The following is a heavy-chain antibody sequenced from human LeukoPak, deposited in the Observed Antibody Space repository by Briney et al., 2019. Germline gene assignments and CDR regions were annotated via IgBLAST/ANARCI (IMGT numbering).Heavy chain of an antibody. CDR1: GGSISSYY. V-gene: IGHV4-59*01. Sequence: SETLSLTCTVSGGSISSYYWSWIWQPPGKGLEWIGYIYYSGSTNYNPSLKSRVTISVDTSKNQFSLKLSSVTAADTAVYYCATTESGYDLFFDYWGQGTLVTVSS. CDR2: IYYSGST. J-gene: IGHJ4*02. D-gene: IGHD5-12*01. CDR3: ATTESGYDLFFDY.